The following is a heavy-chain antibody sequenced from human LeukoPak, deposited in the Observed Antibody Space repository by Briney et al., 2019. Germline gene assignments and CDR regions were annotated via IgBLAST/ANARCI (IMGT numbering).Heavy chain of an antibody. D-gene: IGHD3-10*01. CDR3: ARATYYGSGRGSYYMDV. Sequence: PSETLSLTCTVSGASINNYYWTWIRQPAGKGLEWIGRFYISETTNYNPSLKSRVTMSVDTSKNQFSLKLSSVTAADTAVYYCARATYYGSGRGSYYMDVWGKGTTVTVSS. CDR2: FYISETT. V-gene: IGHV4-4*07. CDR1: GASINNYY. J-gene: IGHJ6*03.